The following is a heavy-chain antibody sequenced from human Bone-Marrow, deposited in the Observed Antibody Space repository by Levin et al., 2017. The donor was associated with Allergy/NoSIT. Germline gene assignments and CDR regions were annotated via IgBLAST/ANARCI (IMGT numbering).Heavy chain of an antibody. D-gene: IGHD3-10*01. V-gene: IGHV3-74*01. CDR3: AKEGGRGFGKLSYY. J-gene: IGHJ4*02. Sequence: QSGGSLRLSCAASGFTFSSYWMHWVRQPLGKGLVWVSRINSDGSFTSYADSVKGRFTISRDNAKNTLDLQMNSLRAEDTAVYYCAKEGGRGFGKLSYYWGQGTLVTVSS. CDR1: GFTFSSYW. CDR2: INSDGSFT.